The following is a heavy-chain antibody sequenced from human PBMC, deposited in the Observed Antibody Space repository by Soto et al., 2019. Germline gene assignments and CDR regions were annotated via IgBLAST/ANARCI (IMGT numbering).Heavy chain of an antibody. Sequence: EVQLLESGGGLVQPGGSLRLSCAASGFTFSSYAMSWVRQAPGKGLEWVSAISGSGGSTYYADSVKGRFTISRDNSKNTLYLQMNSMRAEDTAVYYCAKIRGGYSYGCSDYWGQGTLVTVSS. J-gene: IGHJ4*02. V-gene: IGHV3-23*01. CDR2: ISGSGGST. CDR3: AKIRGGYSYGCSDY. D-gene: IGHD5-18*01. CDR1: GFTFSSYA.